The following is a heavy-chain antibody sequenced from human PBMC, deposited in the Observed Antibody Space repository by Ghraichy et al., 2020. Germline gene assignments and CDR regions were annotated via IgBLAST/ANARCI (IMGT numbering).Heavy chain of an antibody. D-gene: IGHD6-13*01. CDR1: GGSFSGYY. CDR2: INHSGST. CDR3: ATRSSSSCYGWFDP. Sequence: SETLSLTCAVYGGSFSGYYWSWIRQPPGKGLEWIGEINHSGSTNYNPSLKSRVTISVDTSKNQFSLKLSSVTAADTAVYYCATRSSSSCYGWFDPWGQGTLVTVSS. J-gene: IGHJ5*02. V-gene: IGHV4-34*01.